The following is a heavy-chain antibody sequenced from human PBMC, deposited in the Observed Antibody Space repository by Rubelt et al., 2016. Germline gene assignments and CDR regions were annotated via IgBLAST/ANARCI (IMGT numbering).Heavy chain of an antibody. CDR3: ARDLRRIAARPSDY. V-gene: IGHV3-7*05. Sequence: EVQLVESGGGLVQPGGSLRLSCAASGFTFSSYWMSWVRQAPGKGLEWVANIKQDGSEKYYVDSVKGRFTISRDNAKNSLYLQMNSLRAEDTAVYYCARDLRRIAARPSDYWGQGTLVTVSS. J-gene: IGHJ4*02. CDR1: GFTFSSYW. CDR2: IKQDGSEK. D-gene: IGHD6-6*01.